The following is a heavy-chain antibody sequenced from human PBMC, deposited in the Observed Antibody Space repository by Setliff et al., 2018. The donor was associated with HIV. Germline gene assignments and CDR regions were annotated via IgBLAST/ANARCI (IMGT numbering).Heavy chain of an antibody. J-gene: IGHJ3*02. V-gene: IGHV4-59*08. CDR2: IYYSGST. CDR3: ARHVPDYNRGDAFDI. D-gene: IGHD4-4*01. CDR1: SDSISPYY. Sequence: SETLSLTCTVSSDSISPYYWSWIRQPPGRGLEWIGFIYYSGSTNYSPSLKSRVTISVDTSKKQFSLKLSSVTAADTAIYYCARHVPDYNRGDAFDIWGQGTMVTVSS.